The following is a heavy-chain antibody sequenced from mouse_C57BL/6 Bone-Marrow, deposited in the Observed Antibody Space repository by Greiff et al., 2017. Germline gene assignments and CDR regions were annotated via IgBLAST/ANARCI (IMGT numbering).Heavy chain of an antibody. Sequence: QVQLQQPGAELVKPGASVKLSCKASGYTFTSYWMHWVKQRPGQGLEWIGMIHPNSGSTNYNEKFKSKATLTVDKSSSTAYMQLSSLTSEDSAVYSCARNGYGYPYWYFDVWGTGTTVTVSS. D-gene: IGHD2-2*01. CDR2: IHPNSGST. J-gene: IGHJ1*03. V-gene: IGHV1-64*01. CDR1: GYTFTSYW. CDR3: ARNGYGYPYWYFDV.